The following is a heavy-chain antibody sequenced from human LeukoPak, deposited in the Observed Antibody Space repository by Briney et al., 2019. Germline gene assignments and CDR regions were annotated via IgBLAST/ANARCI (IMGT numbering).Heavy chain of an antibody. D-gene: IGHD6-19*01. J-gene: IGHJ4*02. CDR2: XXXSGSTI. Sequence: YXXXSGSTIYYADSVKGRFTISRDNAKNSLYLQMNSLRAEDTAVYYCAKDLKPPTYSSGWYYFDYWGQGTLVTVSS. V-gene: IGHV3-11*04. CDR3: AKDLKPPTYSSGWYYFDY.